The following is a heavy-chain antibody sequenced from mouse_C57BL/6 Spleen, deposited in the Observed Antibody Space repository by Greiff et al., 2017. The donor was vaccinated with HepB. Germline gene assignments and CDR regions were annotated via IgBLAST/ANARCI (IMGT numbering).Heavy chain of an antibody. CDR3: AREDYDYAFAY. D-gene: IGHD2-4*01. Sequence: EVNLVESGGGLVKPGGSLKLSCAASGFTFSSYAMSWVRQTPEKRLEWVATISDGGSYTYYPDNVKGRFTISRDNAKNNLYLQMSHLKSEDTAMYYCAREDYDYAFAYWGQGTLVTVSA. J-gene: IGHJ3*01. V-gene: IGHV5-4*01. CDR1: GFTFSSYA. CDR2: ISDGGSYT.